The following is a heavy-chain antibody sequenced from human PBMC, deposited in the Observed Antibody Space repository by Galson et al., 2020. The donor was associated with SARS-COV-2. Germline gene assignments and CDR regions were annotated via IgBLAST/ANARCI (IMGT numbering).Heavy chain of an antibody. D-gene: IGHD3-10*01. Sequence: ESGPTLVKPTETLTLTCTVSGFSLSNARMGVSWIRQPPGKALEWLAHIFSNDEKSYSTSLKSRLTISKDTSKSQVVLTMTNMDPVDTATYYCARSVSLLWFGSSRGGYFDYWGQGTLVTVSS. V-gene: IGHV2-26*01. J-gene: IGHJ4*02. CDR3: ARSVSLLWFGSSRGGYFDY. CDR1: GFSLSNARMG. CDR2: IFSNDEK.